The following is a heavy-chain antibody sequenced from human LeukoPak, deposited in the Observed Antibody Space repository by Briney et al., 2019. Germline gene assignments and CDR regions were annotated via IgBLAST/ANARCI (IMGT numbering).Heavy chain of an antibody. V-gene: IGHV3-23*01. CDR1: GFTFSSYA. CDR3: AKVYGSGYYYYYYGMDV. J-gene: IGHJ6*02. CDR2: ISGSGGST. Sequence: GGSLRLSCAASGFTFSSYAMSWVHRARGKGLEWVSAISGSGGSTYYADSVKGRFTISRDNSKNTLYLQMNSLRAEDTAVYYCAKVYGSGYYYYYYGMDVWGQGTTVTVSS. D-gene: IGHD3-10*01.